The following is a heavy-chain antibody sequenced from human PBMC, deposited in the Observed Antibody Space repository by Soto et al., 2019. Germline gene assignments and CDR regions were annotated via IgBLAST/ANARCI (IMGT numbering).Heavy chain of an antibody. CDR1: GYTFTGYY. CDR2: INPNSGGT. Sequence: GASVKVSCKASGYTFTGYYMHWVRQAPGQGLEWMGWINPNSGGTNYAQKFQGWVTMTRDTSISTAYMELSRLRSDDTAVYYCARESYDNWNEKYFQHWGQGTLVTVSS. D-gene: IGHD1-20*01. J-gene: IGHJ1*01. V-gene: IGHV1-2*04. CDR3: ARESYDNWNEKYFQH.